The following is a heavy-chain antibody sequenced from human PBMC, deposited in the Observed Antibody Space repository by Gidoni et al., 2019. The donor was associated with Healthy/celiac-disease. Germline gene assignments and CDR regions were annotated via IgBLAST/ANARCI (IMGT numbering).Heavy chain of an antibody. CDR3: ARVLSWTQPSYDYGMDV. J-gene: IGHJ6*02. V-gene: IGHV3-21*01. CDR2: ISSSSSYI. CDR1: GFTFSSYR. D-gene: IGHD6-13*01. Sequence: EVQLVESGGGLVKPGGSLRLSCAASGFTFSSYRMNWVRQAPGKGLEWVSSISSSSSYIYYADSVKGRFTISRDNAKNSLYLQMNSLRAEDTAVYYCARVLSWTQPSYDYGMDVWGQGTTVTVSS.